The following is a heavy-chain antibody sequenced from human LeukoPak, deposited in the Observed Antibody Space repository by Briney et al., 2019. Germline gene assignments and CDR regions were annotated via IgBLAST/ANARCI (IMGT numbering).Heavy chain of an antibody. D-gene: IGHD3-3*01. CDR2: INPNSGGT. CDR3: ARRGHYDFWSGYYTHAYYMDV. Sequence: GASVKVSCKASGYTFTGYYMHWVRQAPGQGLEWMGWINPNSGGTNYAQKFQGRVTMTRDMSTSTVYMELSSLRSEDTAVYYCARRGHYDFWSGYYTHAYYMDVWGKGTTVTVSS. J-gene: IGHJ6*03. CDR1: GYTFTGYY. V-gene: IGHV1-2*02.